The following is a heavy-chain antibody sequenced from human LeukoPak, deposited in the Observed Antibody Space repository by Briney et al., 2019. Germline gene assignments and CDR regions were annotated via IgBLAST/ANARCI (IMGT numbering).Heavy chain of an antibody. D-gene: IGHD3-22*01. J-gene: IGHJ4*02. CDR3: ARTGIRDSSGYYGY. V-gene: IGHV1-69*04. CDR2: IIPILGIA. CDR1: GGTFTNYA. Sequence: GASVTVSCKASGGTFTNYAIRGGGQAPGQGVEGMGRIIPILGIANYAQKFQGRVTITADKSTSTAYMELSSLRSEDTAVYYCARTGIRDSSGYYGYWGQGTLVTVSS.